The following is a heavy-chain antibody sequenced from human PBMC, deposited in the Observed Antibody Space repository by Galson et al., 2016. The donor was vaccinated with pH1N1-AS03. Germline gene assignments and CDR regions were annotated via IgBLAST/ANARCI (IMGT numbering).Heavy chain of an antibody. CDR3: ARGSGYNDRRGAD. CDR2: IIGMFGTT. CDR1: GGKFSSHA. J-gene: IGHJ4*02. V-gene: IGHV1-69*13. D-gene: IGHD5-24*01. Sequence: SGKVSCKASGGKFSSHAISWVRQAPGQGLEWMGWIIGMFGTTNYAQKFQGRVTITADELTSTAYMELSSLTYEDTAVYYCARGSGYNDRRGADWGQGTLVTVSS.